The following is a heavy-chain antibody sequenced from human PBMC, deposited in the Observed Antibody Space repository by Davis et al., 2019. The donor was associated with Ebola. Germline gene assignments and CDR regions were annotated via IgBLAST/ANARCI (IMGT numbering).Heavy chain of an antibody. CDR1: GFTFNSYA. J-gene: IGHJ4*02. CDR2: ISGSGRDT. CDR3: AKSFLITGSHMSEFRGVDY. D-gene: IGHD2-8*02. V-gene: IGHV3-23*01. Sequence: GSLRLSCAASGFTFNSYAMSWVRQAPGKGLEWVSTISGSGRDTYYADSVKGRFTISRDNSKNTLSLHMDSLRADDTAVYYCAKSFLITGSHMSEFRGVDYWGQGTVVTVSS.